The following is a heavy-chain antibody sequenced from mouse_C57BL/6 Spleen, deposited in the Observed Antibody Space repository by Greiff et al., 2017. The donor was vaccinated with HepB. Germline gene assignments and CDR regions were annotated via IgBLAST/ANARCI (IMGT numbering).Heavy chain of an antibody. V-gene: IGHV5-15*01. D-gene: IGHD1-1*01. J-gene: IGHJ3*01. Sequence: EVQLQQSGGGLVQPGGSLKLSCAASGFTFSDYGMAWVRQAPRKGPEWVAFISNLAYSIYYADTVTGRFTISRENAKNTLYLEMSSLRSEDTAMYYCARESYGSSYFAYWGQGTLVTVSA. CDR3: ARESYGSSYFAY. CDR2: ISNLAYSI. CDR1: GFTFSDYG.